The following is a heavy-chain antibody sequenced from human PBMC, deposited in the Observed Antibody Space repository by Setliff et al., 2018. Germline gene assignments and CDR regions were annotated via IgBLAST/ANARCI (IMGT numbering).Heavy chain of an antibody. D-gene: IGHD6-19*01. CDR3: TRDSVYSSGWYASGH. Sequence: PGGSLRLSCAASGFTFDVYDLNWVRQAPGKGLEWVAGISWNSGDIGYADSVKGRFTISRDNAKNSLHLQMNSLKAEDTAFYYCTRDSVYSSGWYASGHWGQGTPVTVSS. CDR2: ISWNSGDI. CDR1: GFTFDVYD. V-gene: IGHV3-20*04. J-gene: IGHJ4*02.